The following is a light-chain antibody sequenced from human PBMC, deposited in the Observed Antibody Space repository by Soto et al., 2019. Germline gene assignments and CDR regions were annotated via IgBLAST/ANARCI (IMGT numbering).Light chain of an antibody. CDR1: QSSTATY. Sequence: EIVLTQSPVTLSLSPGERATLSCRASQSSTATYLAWYQQKPGQPPRLLIYGASSRATGIPDRFSGDGSGTDFTLTINRLEPEDFAVYYCQQYSSSPWTFGQGTKVDIK. V-gene: IGKV3-20*01. CDR2: GAS. J-gene: IGKJ1*01. CDR3: QQYSSSPWT.